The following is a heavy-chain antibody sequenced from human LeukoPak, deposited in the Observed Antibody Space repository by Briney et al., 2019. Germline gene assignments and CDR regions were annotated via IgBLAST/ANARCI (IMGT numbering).Heavy chain of an antibody. V-gene: IGHV3-23*01. Sequence: GGSLRLSCAASGFTFSSYAMSWVRQAPGKGLEWVSAISGSGGSTYYADSVKGRFTISRDNSKNTLYLQMNSLRAEDTAVYYCAKDQYSRDRATLFGYWGQGTLVTVSS. J-gene: IGHJ4*02. CDR1: GFTFSSYA. CDR3: AKDQYSRDRATLFGY. D-gene: IGHD6-6*01. CDR2: ISGSGGST.